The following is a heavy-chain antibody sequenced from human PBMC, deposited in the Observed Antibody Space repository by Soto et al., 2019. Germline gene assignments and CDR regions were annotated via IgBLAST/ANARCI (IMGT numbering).Heavy chain of an antibody. J-gene: IGHJ6*02. CDR1: GGSISIGGYY. CDR2: IYYSGST. V-gene: IGHV4-31*03. D-gene: IGHD3-16*02. CDR3: AIDVGIWLGELSSSATYYYGMDG. Sequence: QVQLQESGPGLVKPSQTLSLTCTVSGGSISIGGYYWTWIRQHPGKGLVGIGDIYYSGSTHYNPSVTNRAAISVDTSQNQFSLTLSSVTAADTAVYYCAIDVGIWLGELSSSATYYYGMDGWGQGTTVTVSS.